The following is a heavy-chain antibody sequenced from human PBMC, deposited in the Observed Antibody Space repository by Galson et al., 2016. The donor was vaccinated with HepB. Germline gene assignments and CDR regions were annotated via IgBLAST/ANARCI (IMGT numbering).Heavy chain of an antibody. CDR1: GGSMSTYY. CDR2: IYYSGST. V-gene: IGHV4-59*12. CDR3: ARCSRSSAYYYYGMDV. Sequence: ETLSLTCTVSGGSMSTYYWSWIRQPPGKGLEWIGYIYYSGSTNYSPSLKSRVTISVDTSKNQFSLKLSSVTAADTAVYYCARCSRSSAYYYYGMDVWGQGTTVIVS. J-gene: IGHJ6*02. D-gene: IGHD6-6*01.